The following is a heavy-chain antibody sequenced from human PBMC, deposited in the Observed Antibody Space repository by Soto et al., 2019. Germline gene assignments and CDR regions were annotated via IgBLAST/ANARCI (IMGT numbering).Heavy chain of an antibody. CDR3: ATLSPAFGY. CDR2: VTTDKGKT. J-gene: IGHJ4*02. V-gene: IGHV1-18*01. Sequence: QVQLVQSGPEVKKPGASVKVSCETSGYTFTNFGITWVRQAPGQGLEWMGWVTTDKGKTTYAQKFQGRVTMTTDTSTSTDYMELRSLRSDDTAVYYCATLSPAFGYWGQGTLVTVSS. CDR1: GYTFTNFG.